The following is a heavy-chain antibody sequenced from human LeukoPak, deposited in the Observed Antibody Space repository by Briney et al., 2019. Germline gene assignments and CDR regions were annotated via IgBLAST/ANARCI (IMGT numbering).Heavy chain of an antibody. CDR3: ARSSGSGNYYKRPLDY. D-gene: IGHD3-10*01. V-gene: IGHV5-51*01. J-gene: IGHJ4*02. CDR2: IYPGESDA. CDR1: GYIFRGYW. Sequence: GESLKISCQCSGYIFRGYWIAWVRQPPGKGLEWMGIIYPGESDARYSPSFQGQVTMSADKSISTAYLQWSSLKASDTAIYYCARSSGSGNYYKRPLDYWGQGTLVTVSS.